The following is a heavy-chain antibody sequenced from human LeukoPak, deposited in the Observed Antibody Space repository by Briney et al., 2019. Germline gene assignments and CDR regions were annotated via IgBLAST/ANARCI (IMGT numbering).Heavy chain of an antibody. CDR2: INHSGST. CDR1: GGSIRSYY. D-gene: IGHD5-12*01. CDR3: ARRGLIRGYSGYGTYYYYYMDV. V-gene: IGHV4-34*01. Sequence: SETLSLTCTVSGGSIRSYYWSWILLPPGKGLEWLGEINHSGSTNYNPSLKSRVTISVDTSKNQFSLKLSSVTAADTAVYYCARRGLIRGYSGYGTYYYYYMDVWGKGTTVTISS. J-gene: IGHJ6*03.